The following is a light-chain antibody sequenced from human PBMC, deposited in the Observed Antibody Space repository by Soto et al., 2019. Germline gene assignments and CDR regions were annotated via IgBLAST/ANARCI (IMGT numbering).Light chain of an antibody. CDR1: QSVDDR. CDR2: GAS. J-gene: IGKJ2*01. Sequence: EIVMTQSPGTLSVSPGESATLSCRASQSVDDRLAWYQQRPGQPPRLLVYGASTRASGVPARFTGSGSGTDFTLTISSLQSDDLVVYYCQQYKNWPPHTFGQGTKLESK. CDR3: QQYKNWPPHT. V-gene: IGKV3-15*01.